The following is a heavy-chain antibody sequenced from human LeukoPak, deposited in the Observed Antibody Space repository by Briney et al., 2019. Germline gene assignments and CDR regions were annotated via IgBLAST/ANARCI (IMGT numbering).Heavy chain of an antibody. CDR2: IKQDGSEK. CDR1: GFAFSSYW. D-gene: IGHD3-10*01. J-gene: IGHJ4*02. Sequence: GGSLRLSCAASGFAFSSYWMSWVRQAPGKGLEWVANIKQDGSEKHYVDSVKGRFTISRDNSKNSLYLQMNSLGAEDTAVYYCANYYNSGPQGDYWGQGTLVTVSS. CDR3: ANYYNSGPQGDY. V-gene: IGHV3-7*01.